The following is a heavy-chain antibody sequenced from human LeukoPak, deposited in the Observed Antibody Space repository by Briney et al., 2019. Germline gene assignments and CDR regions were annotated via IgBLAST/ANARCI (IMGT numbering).Heavy chain of an antibody. Sequence: GGSLRLSCGASGFRFSSYAMSWVRQAPGKGLEWVSSISGSGGSTYYTDSVEGRFAISRDNSKSTLYLQMNSLGTDDTALYYCVKGGQNYDFWRFDYWGQGTLVTASS. CDR2: ISGSGGST. D-gene: IGHD3-3*01. J-gene: IGHJ4*02. CDR3: VKGGQNYDFWRFDY. V-gene: IGHV3-23*01. CDR1: GFRFSSYA.